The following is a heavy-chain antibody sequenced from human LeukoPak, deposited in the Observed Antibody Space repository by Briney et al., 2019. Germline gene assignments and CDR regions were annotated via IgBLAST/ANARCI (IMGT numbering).Heavy chain of an antibody. Sequence: SETLSLTCTVSGGSISTSNYYWGWIRQPPGKGLEWIGNIFYSGSTYYSPSLKSRVTISLDTSRNQFSLKLSSVTAADTAVYYCARQGIVGATWFFVTQNVGYFDPWGQGTLVTVSS. J-gene: IGHJ4*02. CDR3: ARQGIVGATWFFVTQNVGYFDP. CDR1: GGSISTSNYY. D-gene: IGHD1-26*01. CDR2: IFYSGST. V-gene: IGHV4-39*01.